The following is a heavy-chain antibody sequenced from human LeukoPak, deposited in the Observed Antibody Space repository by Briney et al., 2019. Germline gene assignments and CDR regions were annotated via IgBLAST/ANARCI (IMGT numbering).Heavy chain of an antibody. J-gene: IGHJ3*02. CDR2: ISGSGSSK. Sequence: PGGSLRLSCAASGFTFTNYAMSWVRQAPGKGLEWVSSISGSGSSKYFADSVKGRITISRDNSKNTLYVQMNSLRVEDTAVYYCAKDRGDSYSSSWYYAFDIWGQGTMVTVSS. CDR1: GFTFTNYA. D-gene: IGHD6-13*01. CDR3: AKDRGDSYSSSWYYAFDI. V-gene: IGHV3-23*01.